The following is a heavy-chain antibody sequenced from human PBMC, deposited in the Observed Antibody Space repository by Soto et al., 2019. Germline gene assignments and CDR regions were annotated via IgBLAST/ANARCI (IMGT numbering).Heavy chain of an antibody. CDR2: ISAYNGNT. V-gene: IGHV1-18*01. CDR3: ASRPLLSYKHYSGWYNY. CDR1: GYTFTSYG. D-gene: IGHD6-19*01. Sequence: QVQLVQSGAEVKKPGASVKVSCKASGYTFTSYGISWVRQAPGQGLEWLGWISAYNGNTNYAQKLQGRVTMTTDTSTSTAYMELRSLRSDDTAVYYCASRPLLSYKHYSGWYNYWGQGTLVTVSS. J-gene: IGHJ4*02.